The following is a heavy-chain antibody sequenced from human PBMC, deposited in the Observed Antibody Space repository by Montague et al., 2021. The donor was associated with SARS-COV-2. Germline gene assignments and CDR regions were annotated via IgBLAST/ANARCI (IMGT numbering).Heavy chain of an antibody. CDR3: ARFPTSCHYDSKAAPATPDAFDI. CDR1: GGSISSSSYY. J-gene: IGHJ3*02. Sequence: SETLSLTCTVSGGSISSSSYYWGWIRQPPGKGLEWIGSIYYSGSTYYNPSLKSRVTTSVDTSKNQFSLKLSSVTAADTAVYYCARFPTSCHYDSKAAPATPDAFDIWGRGTMVTVSS. CDR2: IYYSGST. D-gene: IGHD3-22*01. V-gene: IGHV4-39*01.